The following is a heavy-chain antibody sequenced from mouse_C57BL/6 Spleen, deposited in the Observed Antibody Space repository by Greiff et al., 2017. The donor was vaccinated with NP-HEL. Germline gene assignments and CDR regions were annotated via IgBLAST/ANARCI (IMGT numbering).Heavy chain of an antibody. V-gene: IGHV1-85*01. J-gene: IGHJ4*01. CDR1: GYTFTSYD. CDR3: AHGGAMDY. CDR2: IYPRDGST. Sequence: QVQLPQSGPELVKPGASVKLSCTASGYTFTSYDINWVKQRPGQGLEWIGWIYPRDGSTKYNEKFKCKATLTVDTSASTAYMELHSRTSEDSAVYFCAHGGAMDYWGQGTSVTVSS.